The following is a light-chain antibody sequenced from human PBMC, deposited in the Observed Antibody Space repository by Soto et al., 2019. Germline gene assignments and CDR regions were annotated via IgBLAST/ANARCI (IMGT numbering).Light chain of an antibody. V-gene: IGKV3D-15*01. J-gene: IGKJ1*01. CDR3: QQYDRSPRT. CDR2: GAS. Sequence: EIVMTQSPATLSVSPGERATLSCRASQSVRSNLAWYQQKPGQAPRLLISGASNRATGIPDRFSGSGSGTDFTLTISRLEPEDFAVYYCQQYDRSPRTFGQGTKVDIK. CDR1: QSVRSN.